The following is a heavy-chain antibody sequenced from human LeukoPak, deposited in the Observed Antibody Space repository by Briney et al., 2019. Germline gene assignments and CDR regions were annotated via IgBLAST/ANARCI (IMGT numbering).Heavy chain of an antibody. CDR3: AKRPTVTYGMDV. D-gene: IGHD4-17*01. CDR1: GGTFSGYA. J-gene: IGHJ6*02. V-gene: IGHV1-69*13. Sequence: ASVNVSCKASGGTFSGYAISWVRQAPGQGLEWMGGIIPIFGTANYAQKFQGRVTITADESTSTAYMELSSLRSEDTAVYYCAKRPTVTYGMDVWGQGTTVTVSS. CDR2: IIPIFGTA.